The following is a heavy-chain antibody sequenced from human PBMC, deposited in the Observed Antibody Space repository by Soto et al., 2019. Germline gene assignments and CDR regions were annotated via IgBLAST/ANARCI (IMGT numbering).Heavy chain of an antibody. V-gene: IGHV3-23*01. J-gene: IGHJ5*02. Sequence: EVQLLESGGGLVQPGGSLRLSCAASGFTFSSHDMSWVRQAPGKGLEWVSAASARNTNTYYADSVRGRFTISRDNSKSTVYLQLDSLRVEDTAVYHCARDVTSHGPRGYSSAWYGGFDPWGQGTLVVVSS. CDR2: ASARNTNT. CDR1: GFTFSSHD. D-gene: IGHD6-19*01. CDR3: ARDVTSHGPRGYSSAWYGGFDP.